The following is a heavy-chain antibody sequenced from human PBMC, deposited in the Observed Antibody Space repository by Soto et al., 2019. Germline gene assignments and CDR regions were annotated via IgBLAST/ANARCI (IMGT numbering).Heavy chain of an antibody. CDR3: ARDAAEYYFDY. J-gene: IGHJ4*02. CDR2: LYDSGST. D-gene: IGHD6-25*01. V-gene: IGHV4-31*03. Sequence: QVQLKESGPGLAKPSQTLSLTCTVSGGSISSGGQYWSGIRQHPVKGLEWIGYLYDSGSTYYNPSLRSRVTISVDTSKKQFSLKLRSVTAADTAVYYCARDAAEYYFDYWGQGTLVTVSS. CDR1: GGSISSGGQY.